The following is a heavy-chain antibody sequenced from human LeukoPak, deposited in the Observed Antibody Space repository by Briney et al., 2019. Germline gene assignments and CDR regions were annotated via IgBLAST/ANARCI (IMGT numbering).Heavy chain of an antibody. D-gene: IGHD6-13*01. CDR2: ISSSSSYI. Sequence: GGSLRLSCAASGFTFSSYSMNWVRQAPGKGLEWVSSISSSSSYIYYADSVKGRFTISRDNAKNSLYLQMNSLRAEDTAVYYCARSWQQLSPLFDLWGQGTLVTVSS. V-gene: IGHV3-21*01. CDR3: ARSWQQLSPLFDL. CDR1: GFTFSSYS. J-gene: IGHJ5*02.